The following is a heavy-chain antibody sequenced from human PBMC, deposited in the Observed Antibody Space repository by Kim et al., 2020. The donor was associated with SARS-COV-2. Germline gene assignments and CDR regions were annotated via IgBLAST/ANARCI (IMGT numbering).Heavy chain of an antibody. V-gene: IGHV3-15*01. CDR2: IKSKTHFGTT. D-gene: IGHD1-26*01. Sequence: GGSLRLSCAASGFTFSNAWMTWVRQSPGKGLEWVGRIKSKTHFGTTDYAGPVKGRFTISRDDSRDTLYLQMDSLEPEDTAVYYCTTDLVRLPTYYFNYWG. J-gene: IGHJ4*01. CDR1: GFTFSNAW. CDR3: TTDLVRLPTYYFNY.